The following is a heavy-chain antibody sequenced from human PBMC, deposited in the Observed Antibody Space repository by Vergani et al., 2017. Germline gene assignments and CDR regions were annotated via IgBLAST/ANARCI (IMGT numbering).Heavy chain of an antibody. V-gene: IGHV3-33*08. J-gene: IGHJ4*02. CDR3: ARSRYDSSGFSTIFRY. CDR1: GFTFSTYA. Sequence: VQLLESGGGLVQPGGSLRLSCAASGFTFSTYAMTWVRQAPGKGLEWVAIIWYDGSNTYYADSVKGRFTVSRDNSRNTLFLQMNSLRVEDTAVYYCARSRYDSSGFSTIFRYWGQGTRVTVS. D-gene: IGHD3-22*01. CDR2: IWYDGSNT.